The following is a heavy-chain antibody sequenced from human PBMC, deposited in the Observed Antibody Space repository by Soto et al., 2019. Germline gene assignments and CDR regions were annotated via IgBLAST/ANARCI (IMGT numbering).Heavy chain of an antibody. CDR3: ARSINWNYDY. J-gene: IGHJ4*02. CDR2: IFPGDSDT. Sequence: GESLKSSGNGYGYRFAIYCIALVRQMPGKGLEWMGSIFPGDSDTRYSPSFEGQVTISGDMSISTAYLQWSSLKASDTAMYYCARSINWNYDYWGQGTLVTVSS. D-gene: IGHD1-7*01. V-gene: IGHV5-51*01. CDR1: GYRFAIYC.